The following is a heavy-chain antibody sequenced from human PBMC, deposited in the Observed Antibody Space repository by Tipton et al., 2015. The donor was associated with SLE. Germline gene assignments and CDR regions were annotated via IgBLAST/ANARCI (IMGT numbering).Heavy chain of an antibody. D-gene: IGHD3-10*01. CDR1: GYTFTGFY. Sequence: QLVQSGADVKKPGASVKVSCKASGYTFTGFYLHWVRQAPGQGLEWMGWINPNSGDTNYAQKFQGRVTMTRDTSISTAYMELSRLRSDDTAVYYCARDRYYGSGSSPHFYYYMDVWGIGTTVTVSS. CDR3: ARDRYYGSGSSPHFYYYMDV. V-gene: IGHV1-2*02. J-gene: IGHJ6*03. CDR2: INPNSGDT.